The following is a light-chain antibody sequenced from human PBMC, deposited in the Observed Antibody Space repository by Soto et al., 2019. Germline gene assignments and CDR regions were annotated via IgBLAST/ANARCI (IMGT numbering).Light chain of an antibody. V-gene: IGLV2-14*01. J-gene: IGLJ2*01. CDR3: SSYTTSSLVI. Sequence: QSALTQPASVSGSLGQSITISCTGTSSDVGAYNYISWYQQHPGKVPRLLIYAVTNRPSGVSNRFSGSKSVNTAFLTITGLQAEDESDYYCSSYTTSSLVIFGEGTKLTVL. CDR2: AVT. CDR1: SSDVGAYNY.